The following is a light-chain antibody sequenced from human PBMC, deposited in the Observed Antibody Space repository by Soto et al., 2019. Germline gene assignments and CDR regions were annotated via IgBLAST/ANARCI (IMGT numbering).Light chain of an antibody. CDR3: QQYNSYSFT. J-gene: IGKJ3*01. CDR2: DAS. V-gene: IGKV1-5*01. CDR1: QSISSW. Sequence: DIQMTQSPSTLSASVGDRVTITCRASQSISSWLAWYQQKPGKAPKLLIYDASGLESGVPSRFSGSVSGTEFTLTISSLQPDDFATYYCQQYNSYSFTFGPGTKVDIK.